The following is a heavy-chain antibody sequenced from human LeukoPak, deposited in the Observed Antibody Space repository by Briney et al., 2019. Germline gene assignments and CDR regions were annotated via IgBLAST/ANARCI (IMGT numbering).Heavy chain of an antibody. CDR3: AKDLVAARPNYFDY. J-gene: IGHJ4*02. CDR1: GFTFSSYA. D-gene: IGHD6-6*01. CDR2: ISGSGDRT. Sequence: PGGSLRLSYAASGFTFSSYAMNWVRQAPGKGLEWVSSISGSGDRTYYADSVNGRFTISRDNSKNTLYLQMNSLRAEDTAIYYCAKDLVAARPNYFDYWGQGTLVTVSS. V-gene: IGHV3-23*01.